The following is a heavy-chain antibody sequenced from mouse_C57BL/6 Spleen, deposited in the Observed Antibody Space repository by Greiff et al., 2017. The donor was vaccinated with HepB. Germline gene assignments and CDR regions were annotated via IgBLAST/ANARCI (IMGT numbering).Heavy chain of an antibody. CDR1: GYTFTSYW. Sequence: QVQLQQSGAELVKPGASVKMSCKASGYTFTSYWITWVKQRPGQGLEWIGDIYPGSGSTNYNEKFKSKATLTVDTSSSTAYMQLSSLTSEDSAVYYCARGNGSFYYYAMDYWGQGTSVTVSS. J-gene: IGHJ4*01. CDR2: IYPGSGST. D-gene: IGHD1-1*01. V-gene: IGHV1-55*01. CDR3: ARGNGSFYYYAMDY.